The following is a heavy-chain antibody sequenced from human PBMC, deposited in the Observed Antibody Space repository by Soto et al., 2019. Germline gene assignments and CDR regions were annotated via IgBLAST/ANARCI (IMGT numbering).Heavy chain of an antibody. J-gene: IGHJ4*02. CDR3: ERVSTTWEDDY. Sequence: EVHLVESGGGLVQPGGSLRLSCAASGFTFSDYGVNWVRQAPGKGLEWISYISSGSDTIYYADSVKGRFTISRDNAKKSLFLQMTSLRDEDTAVYYCERVSTTWEDDYWGQGTLVTVSS. CDR2: ISSGSDTI. V-gene: IGHV3-48*02. CDR1: GFTFSDYG. D-gene: IGHD1-26*01.